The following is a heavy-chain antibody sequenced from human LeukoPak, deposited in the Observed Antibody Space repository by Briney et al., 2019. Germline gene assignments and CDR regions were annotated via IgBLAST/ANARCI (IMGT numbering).Heavy chain of an antibody. Sequence: PSETLSLTCTVSGGSISSSGYYWGWIRQPPGKGLEWIGSIYYSGSTYYNPSLKSRVTISVDTSKNQFSLKLSSVTAADTAVYYCASLIVVAVDYWGQGTLVTVSS. V-gene: IGHV4-39*07. J-gene: IGHJ4*02. CDR2: IYYSGST. D-gene: IGHD2-15*01. CDR1: GGSISSSGYY. CDR3: ASLIVVAVDY.